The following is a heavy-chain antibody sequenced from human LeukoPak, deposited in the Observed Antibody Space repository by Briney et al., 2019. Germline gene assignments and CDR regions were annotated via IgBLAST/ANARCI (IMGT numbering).Heavy chain of an antibody. Sequence: ASVKVSCKASGYTFTSYGISWVRQAPGQGLEWMGWLSPYNDNTNYAQKLQGRVTMTTDTSTSTAYMELRSLRSDDTAVYCCARGGSSGWRTPNDDYWGQGTLVTVSS. CDR3: ARGGSSGWRTPNDDY. V-gene: IGHV1-18*01. CDR1: GYTFTSYG. J-gene: IGHJ4*02. CDR2: LSPYNDNT. D-gene: IGHD6-19*01.